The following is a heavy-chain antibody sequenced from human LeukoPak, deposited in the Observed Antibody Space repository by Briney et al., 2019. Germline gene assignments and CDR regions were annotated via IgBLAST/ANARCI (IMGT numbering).Heavy chain of an antibody. V-gene: IGHV1-58*02. CDR1: GFTFTSSA. Sequence: ASVKVSCKASGFTFTSSAMQWVRQARGQRLEWIGWIVVGSGNTNYAQKFQERVTITRDMSTSTAYMELGSLRSEDTAVYYCAANYGDPFNFDYWGQGTLVTVSS. J-gene: IGHJ4*02. CDR2: IVVGSGNT. D-gene: IGHD4-17*01. CDR3: AANYGDPFNFDY.